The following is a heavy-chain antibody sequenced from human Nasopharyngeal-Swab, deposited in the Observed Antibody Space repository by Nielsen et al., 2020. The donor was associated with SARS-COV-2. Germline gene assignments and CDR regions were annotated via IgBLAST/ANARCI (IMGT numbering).Heavy chain of an antibody. D-gene: IGHD5-24*01. CDR2: IYSGGST. Sequence: WIRQPPGKGLEWVSVIYSGGSTTYADSVKGRFTISRDNAKNTLYLQMNSLRAEDTAVYYCARARDGYNLAYWGQGTLVTVSS. J-gene: IGHJ4*02. CDR3: ARARDGYNLAY. V-gene: IGHV3-53*01.